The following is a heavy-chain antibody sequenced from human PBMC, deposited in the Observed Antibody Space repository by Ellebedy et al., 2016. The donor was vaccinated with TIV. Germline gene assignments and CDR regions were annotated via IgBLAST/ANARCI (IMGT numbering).Heavy chain of an antibody. CDR2: IYHSGST. V-gene: IGHV4-38-2*02. CDR3: ARDSSWHRVFDY. D-gene: IGHD6-6*01. J-gene: IGHJ4*02. Sequence: SETLSLXCTVSGYSISSGYYWGWIRPPPGKGLEWIGSIYHSGSTYYNPSLKSRVTISVDTSKNQFSLKLSSVTAADTAVYYCARDSSWHRVFDYWGQGTLVTVSS. CDR1: GYSISSGYY.